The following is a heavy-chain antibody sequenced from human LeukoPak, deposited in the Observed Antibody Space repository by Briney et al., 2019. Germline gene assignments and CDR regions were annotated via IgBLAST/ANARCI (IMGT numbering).Heavy chain of an antibody. D-gene: IGHD6-13*01. CDR2: MYYSGST. CDR1: GHSISSGYY. Sequence: SETLSLTCTVSGHSISSGYYWGWIRQPPGKGLEWIGSMYYSGSTFHNPSLKSRVTISVDTSKNQVSLQLSSVTAADTAVYYCARSDSSSWLFDYWGQGTLVTVSS. J-gene: IGHJ4*02. V-gene: IGHV4-38-2*02. CDR3: ARSDSSSWLFDY.